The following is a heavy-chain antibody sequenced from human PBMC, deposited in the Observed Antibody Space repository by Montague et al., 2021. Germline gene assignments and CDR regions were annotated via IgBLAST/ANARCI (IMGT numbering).Heavy chain of an antibody. D-gene: IGHD7-27*01. CDR2: IYDSGTT. CDR1: GGSISEFY. CDR3: ARRLGIRAPFDY. J-gene: IGHJ4*02. Sequence: SETLSLTCTVTGGSISEFYWSLIRQSPEKGLEWIGYIYDSGTTNYNPSLKSRVTISADTSMNQFSLNLRSVTAADTAVYFCARRLGIRAPFDYWGQGTLVTVSS. V-gene: IGHV4-59*08.